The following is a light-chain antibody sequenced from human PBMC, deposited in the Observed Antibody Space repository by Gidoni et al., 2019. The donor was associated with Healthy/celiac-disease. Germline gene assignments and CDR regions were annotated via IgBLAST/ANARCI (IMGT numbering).Light chain of an antibody. CDR2: DAS. Sequence: EIVLTQSPAILSLSQGARATLACMASQSVRSYLAWYQQKPGQAPRLLIYDASNWATGIPARFSGSGSGTDFTLTSSSLEPEDFAVYDCQQRSNWPLTFGGGTKVEIK. V-gene: IGKV3-11*01. CDR1: QSVRSY. J-gene: IGKJ4*01. CDR3: QQRSNWPLT.